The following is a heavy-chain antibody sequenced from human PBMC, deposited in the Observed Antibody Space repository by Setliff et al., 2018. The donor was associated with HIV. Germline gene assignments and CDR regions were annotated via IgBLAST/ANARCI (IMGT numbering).Heavy chain of an antibody. Sequence: ASVKVSCKASGYTFTGYYMHWMRQAPGQGLEWMGWINPNSGGTTYAQKFQGRVTMTRDTSISTAYMEVSRLRSDDTAVYYCARVRYCSGGSCYGGEYWFDPWGQGTLVTVSS. CDR1: GYTFTGYY. CDR3: ARVRYCSGGSCYGGEYWFDP. D-gene: IGHD2-15*01. V-gene: IGHV1-2*02. CDR2: INPNSGGT. J-gene: IGHJ5*02.